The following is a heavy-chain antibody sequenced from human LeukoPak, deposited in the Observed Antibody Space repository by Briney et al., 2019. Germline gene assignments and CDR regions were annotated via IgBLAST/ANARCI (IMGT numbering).Heavy chain of an antibody. D-gene: IGHD6-19*01. CDR3: ARYSSGWYPEHY. CDR2: INHSGST. Sequence: SETLSLTCAVYGGSFSGYYWSWIRQPPGKGLGWIGEINHSGSTNYNPSLKSRVTISVDTSKNQFSLKLSSVTAADTAVYYCARYSSGWYPEHYWGQGTLVTVSS. J-gene: IGHJ4*02. CDR1: GGSFSGYY. V-gene: IGHV4-34*01.